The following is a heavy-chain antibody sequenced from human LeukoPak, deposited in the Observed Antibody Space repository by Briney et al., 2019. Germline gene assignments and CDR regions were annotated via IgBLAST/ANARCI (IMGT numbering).Heavy chain of an antibody. D-gene: IGHD1-1*01. CDR1: GGSISSGDYY. CDR2: IYYSGST. CDR3: ARSGMAYFDY. Sequence: SETLSLTCTVSGGSISSGDYYWSWIRQPPGTGLEWIGYIYYSGSTYYNPSLKSRVTISVDTSKNQFSLKLSSVTAADTAVYYCARSGMAYFDYWGQGTLVTVSS. J-gene: IGHJ4*02. V-gene: IGHV4-30-4*01.